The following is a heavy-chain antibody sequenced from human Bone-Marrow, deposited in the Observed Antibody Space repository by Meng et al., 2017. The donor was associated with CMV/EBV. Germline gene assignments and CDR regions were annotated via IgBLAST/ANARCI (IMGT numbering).Heavy chain of an antibody. Sequence: GESLKISCAASGFTFSDYYMSWIRQAPGKGLEWVSYIRDGGITTYYVDSVKGRFTISRDNAKNSLYLQMNSLRADDTAVYYCARDNYVAPYYGMDVWGQGTTVTVSS. J-gene: IGHJ6*02. CDR1: GFTFSDYY. V-gene: IGHV3-11*04. CDR2: IRDGGITT. D-gene: IGHD4-11*01. CDR3: ARDNYVAPYYGMDV.